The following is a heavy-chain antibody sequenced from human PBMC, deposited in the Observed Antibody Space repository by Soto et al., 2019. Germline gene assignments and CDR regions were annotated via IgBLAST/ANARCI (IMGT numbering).Heavy chain of an antibody. V-gene: IGHV3-11*01. CDR3: ARDDRSVIPAAIVH. CDR1: GFTFSDYH. D-gene: IGHD2-2*01. Sequence: QVQLVESGGGLVKPGGSLRLSCVASGFTFSDYHMIWIRQAPGKGLECVSYINTITSRIYYADSVKGRFTVSRDDAKKSVYLQMTALRVDDTALYYCARDDRSVIPAAIVHWCQGIMVSVSS. CDR2: INTITSRI. J-gene: IGHJ4*02.